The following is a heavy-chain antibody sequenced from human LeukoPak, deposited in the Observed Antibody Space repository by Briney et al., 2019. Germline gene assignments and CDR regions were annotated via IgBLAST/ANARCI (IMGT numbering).Heavy chain of an antibody. Sequence: ASVKVSCKASGGTFSSYAISWVRQAPGQGLEWMGRIIPIFGIANYAQKFQGRVTITADKSTSTAYMVLSSLRSEDTAVYYCASAYYYDSSGYLNWFDPWGQGTLVTVSS. V-gene: IGHV1-69*04. D-gene: IGHD3-22*01. CDR2: IIPIFGIA. CDR3: ASAYYYDSSGYLNWFDP. J-gene: IGHJ5*02. CDR1: GGTFSSYA.